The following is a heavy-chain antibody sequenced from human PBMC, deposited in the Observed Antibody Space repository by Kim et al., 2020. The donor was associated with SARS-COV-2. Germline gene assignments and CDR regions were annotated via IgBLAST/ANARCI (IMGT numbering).Heavy chain of an antibody. CDR3: AVLRVGASSDDS. CDR2: INYRGTT. D-gene: IGHD1-26*01. V-gene: IGHV4-39*01. Sequence: SETLSLTCSVSGGSISTSTYSWGWIRQPPGKGLVGIVNINYRGTTYYNLSLKIRIAMSVDTSKNQLSLKLNSVTAADTAFYYCAVLRVGASSDDSWV. J-gene: IGHJ5*01. CDR1: GGSISTSTYS.